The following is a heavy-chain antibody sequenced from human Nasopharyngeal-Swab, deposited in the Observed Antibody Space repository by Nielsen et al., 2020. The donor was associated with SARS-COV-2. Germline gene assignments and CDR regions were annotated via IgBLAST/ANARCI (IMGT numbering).Heavy chain of an antibody. Sequence: WIRQPPGKGLEWIGYIYYSGSTYYNPSLKSRVTISVDTSKNQFSLKLSSMTAADTAVYYCARDGYGSGSYSNWGQGTLVTVSS. J-gene: IGHJ4*02. D-gene: IGHD3-10*01. V-gene: IGHV4-30-4*01. CDR2: IYYSGST. CDR3: ARDGYGSGSYSN.